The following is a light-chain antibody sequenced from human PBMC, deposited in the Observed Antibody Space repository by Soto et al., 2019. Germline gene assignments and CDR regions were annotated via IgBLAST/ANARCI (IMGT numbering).Light chain of an antibody. CDR1: QSVPSY. V-gene: IGKV3-11*01. CDR2: DIS. J-gene: IGKJ2*01. CDR3: QQRNAWPRNT. Sequence: EIVLTQFPATLSLSPGDRATLSCRASQSVPSYLAWYQQKPGQAPRLLVYDISNRATGIPARFTGSRSGTDLTLTISSLEPVDSAVCYCQQRNAWPRNTFGQWTKLEI.